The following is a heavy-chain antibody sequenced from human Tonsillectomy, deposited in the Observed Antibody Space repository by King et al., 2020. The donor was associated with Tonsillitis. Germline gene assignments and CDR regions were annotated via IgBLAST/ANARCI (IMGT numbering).Heavy chain of an antibody. CDR2: VSGSGDGT. CDR1: GFTFSSSA. J-gene: IGHJ4*02. CDR3: VKGGAGRWYVPGYDY. Sequence: VQLVESGGGLVQPGGSLRLSCAASGFTFSSSAMAWVRQAPGEGLEWVAAVSGSGDGTFYAASVKGRLTIFRDNSKNTLYLQMNSLRDEDTAVYYCVKGGAGRWYVPGYDYWGQGTQVTVSS. V-gene: IGHV3-23*04. D-gene: IGHD6-13*01.